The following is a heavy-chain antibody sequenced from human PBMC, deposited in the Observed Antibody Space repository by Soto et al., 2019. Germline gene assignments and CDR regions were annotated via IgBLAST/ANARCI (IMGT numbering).Heavy chain of an antibody. V-gene: IGHV4-39*01. J-gene: IGHJ5*02. CDR3: ARHRSGELSPTLTGNRLDP. CDR1: GGSISSSSYY. Sequence: PSETLSLTCTVSGGSISSSSYYWGWIRQPPGKGLEWIGSIYYSGSTYYDPSLKSRVTISVDTSKNQFSLKLSSVTAADTAVYYCARHRSGELSPTLTGNRLDPWGQGTLVTVYS. CDR2: IYYSGST. D-gene: IGHD3-10*01.